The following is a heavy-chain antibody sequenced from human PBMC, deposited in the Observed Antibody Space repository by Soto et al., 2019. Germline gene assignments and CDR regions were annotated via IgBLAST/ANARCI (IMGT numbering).Heavy chain of an antibody. CDR1: GGSISSTNYY. V-gene: IGHV4-39*01. J-gene: IGHJ5*02. CDR3: ARARYMWNHGFMTGRFDP. Sequence: QLQLQESGPGLVKPSETLSLTCTVSGGSISSTNYYWGWVRQSPGKGLEWIGSVYYNGVTYYNPSLESRVAVSVDTSKNQFSLKLMSVAAADTAVYYCARARYMWNHGFMTGRFDPWGQGTLVTVS. CDR2: VYYNGVT. D-gene: IGHD1-20*01.